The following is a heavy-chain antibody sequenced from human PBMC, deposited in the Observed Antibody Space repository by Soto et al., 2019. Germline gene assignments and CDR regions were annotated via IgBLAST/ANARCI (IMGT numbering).Heavy chain of an antibody. CDR2: ISGSGGST. D-gene: IGHD6-6*01. Sequence: GGSPRLSCAASVFTFSSYAMSWVRQAPGKGLEWVSAISGSGGSTYYADSVKGRFTISRDNSKNTLYLQMNSLRAEDTAVYYCAKGWSIAARHRVYWGQGTLVTVSS. CDR1: VFTFSSYA. CDR3: AKGWSIAARHRVY. V-gene: IGHV3-23*01. J-gene: IGHJ4*02.